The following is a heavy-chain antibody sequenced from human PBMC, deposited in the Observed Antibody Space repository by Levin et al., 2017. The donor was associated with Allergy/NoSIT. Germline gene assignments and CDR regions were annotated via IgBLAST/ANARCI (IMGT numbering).Heavy chain of an antibody. V-gene: IGHV1-3*01. J-gene: IGHJ4*02. CDR1: GYTFTTNS. D-gene: IGHD2-2*01. CDR3: ARRAEGYCTTASCPTPFDH. CDR2: INGDNGDT. Sequence: GESLKISCTASGYTFTTNSIHWVRQAPGQRLEWMGWINGDNGDTKHSQKFQGRVTITRDRSAGTAYMELSSLRSEDTAVYYCARRAEGYCTTASCPTPFDHWGQGTLVTVSS.